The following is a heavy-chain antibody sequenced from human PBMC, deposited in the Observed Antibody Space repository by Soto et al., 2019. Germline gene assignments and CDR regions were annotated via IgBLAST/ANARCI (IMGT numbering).Heavy chain of an antibody. CDR3: AKDRALSLRAGYGMDV. D-gene: IGHD3-22*01. V-gene: IGHV3-23*01. CDR2: ISGSGGST. J-gene: IGHJ6*02. CDR1: GFTFSSYA. Sequence: PVGSLRLSCAASGFTFSSYAMSWVRQAPGKGLEWVSAISGSGGSTYYADSVKGRFTISRDNSKNTLYLQMNSLRAEDTAVYYCAKDRALSLRAGYGMDVWGQGTTVTVSS.